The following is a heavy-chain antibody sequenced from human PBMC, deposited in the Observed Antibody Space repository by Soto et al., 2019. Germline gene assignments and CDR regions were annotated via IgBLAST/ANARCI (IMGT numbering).Heavy chain of an antibody. V-gene: IGHV1-8*01. CDR2: MNPNSGNT. J-gene: IGHJ5*02. D-gene: IGHD6-13*01. CDR1: GYTFTSYD. CDR3: ARERSAAGTGWFDP. Sequence: QVQLVQSGAEVKKPGASVKVSCKASGYTFTSYDINWVRQATGQGLEWMGWMNPNSGNTGYAQKLQGRVTMTRNTSISTAYMELSSLRSEATAVYYCARERSAAGTGWFDPWGQGTLVTVSS.